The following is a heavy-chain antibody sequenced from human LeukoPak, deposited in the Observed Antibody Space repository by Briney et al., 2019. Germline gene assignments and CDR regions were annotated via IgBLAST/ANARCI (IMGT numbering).Heavy chain of an antibody. CDR3: AREWDSGWGGTYFDN. J-gene: IGHJ4*02. D-gene: IGHD1-26*01. CDR1: GFTFSRYW. CDR2: IKQDGSEK. Sequence: GGSLRLSCAASGFTFSRYWLTWVRQAPGKGLEWVANIKQDGSEKFYADSLKGRLIISRDNAKSSLYLQVNSLTVEDTAVYYCAREWDSGWGGTYFDNWGQGTLVTVSS. V-gene: IGHV3-7*01.